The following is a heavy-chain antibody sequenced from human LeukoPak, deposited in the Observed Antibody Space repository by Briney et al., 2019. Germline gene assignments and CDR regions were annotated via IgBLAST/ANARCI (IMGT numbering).Heavy chain of an antibody. V-gene: IGHV5-10-1*01. Sequence: GESLKISCKGSGYSFTSYWISWVRQMPGKGLEWMGRIDPSDSYTNYSPSFQGHVTISADKSISTAYLQWSSLKASDTAMYYCASQLLWFGELSRYYYYGTDVWGQGTTVTVSS. J-gene: IGHJ6*02. CDR1: GYSFTSYW. CDR3: ASQLLWFGELSRYYYYGTDV. D-gene: IGHD3-10*01. CDR2: IDPSDSYT.